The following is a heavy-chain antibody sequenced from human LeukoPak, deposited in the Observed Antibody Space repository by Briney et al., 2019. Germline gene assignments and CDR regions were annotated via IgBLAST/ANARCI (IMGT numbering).Heavy chain of an antibody. CDR1: GYTFTSYG. J-gene: IGHJ4*02. CDR3: ARAKFITIFGVVFQQEEIDY. CDR2: ISAYNGNT. D-gene: IGHD3-3*01. Sequence: ASVKVSCKASGYTFTSYGISWVRQAPGQGLEWMGWISAYNGNTNYAQKLQGRVTMTTDTSTSTDYMELRRLRSDDTAVYYCARAKFITIFGVVFQQEEIDYWGQGTLVTVSS. V-gene: IGHV1-18*01.